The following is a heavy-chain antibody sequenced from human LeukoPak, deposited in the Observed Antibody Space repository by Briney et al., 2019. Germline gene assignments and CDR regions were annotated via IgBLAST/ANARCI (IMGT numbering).Heavy chain of an antibody. Sequence: SGTLSLTCTVSGDSISLYYWSWIRQPPGKGLEWIGHIYYTGSIKSNPSLKSRVTISVDTSKTQFSLHLSSVTAADTAVYYCARAGWFSTTWQFDYWGQGILVTVSS. J-gene: IGHJ4*02. V-gene: IGHV4-59*01. CDR3: ARAGWFSTTWQFDY. CDR1: GDSISLYY. CDR2: IYYTGSI. D-gene: IGHD6-19*01.